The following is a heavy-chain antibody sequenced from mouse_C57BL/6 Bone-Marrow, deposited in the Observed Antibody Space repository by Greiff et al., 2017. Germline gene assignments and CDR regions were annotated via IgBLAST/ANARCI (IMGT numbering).Heavy chain of an antibody. Sequence: EVQLVESGGGLVKPGGSLKLSCAASGFTFSSYAMSWVRQTPEKRLEWVATISDGGSYTYYPDNVKGRFTISRDNAKNNLYLQMSHLKSEDTAMYYCARSLPHRYYYAMDYWGQGTSVTVSS. CDR3: ARSLPHRYYYAMDY. J-gene: IGHJ4*01. CDR2: ISDGGSYT. CDR1: GFTFSSYA. V-gene: IGHV5-4*01.